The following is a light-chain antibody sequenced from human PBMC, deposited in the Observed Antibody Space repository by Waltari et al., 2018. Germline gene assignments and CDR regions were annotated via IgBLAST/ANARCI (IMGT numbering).Light chain of an antibody. CDR3: MQSLPTH. Sequence: DIVMTQSPLSLPVTPGEPASISCRSSQSLLHSNGYNYLDWYLQKPGQSPPLLIYLGSNRASGVPDSFRGSGSGTDFTLKISRVDSSDFVLSSFMQSLPTHFGQGTQLEIK. CDR1: QSLLHSNGYNY. J-gene: IGKJ2*01. V-gene: IGKV2-28*01. CDR2: LGS.